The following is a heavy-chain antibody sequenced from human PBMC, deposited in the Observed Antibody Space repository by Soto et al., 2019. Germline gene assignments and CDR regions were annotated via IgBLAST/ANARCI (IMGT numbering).Heavy chain of an antibody. Sequence: GGSLRLSCAASGFTFSSYGMHWVRQAPGKGLEWVAVIWYDGSNKYYADSVKGRFTISRDNSKNTLYLQMNSLRAEDTAVYYCARGARDSSGYPDYWGQGTLVTVSS. V-gene: IGHV3-33*01. CDR3: ARGARDSSGYPDY. J-gene: IGHJ4*02. D-gene: IGHD3-22*01. CDR1: GFTFSSYG. CDR2: IWYDGSNK.